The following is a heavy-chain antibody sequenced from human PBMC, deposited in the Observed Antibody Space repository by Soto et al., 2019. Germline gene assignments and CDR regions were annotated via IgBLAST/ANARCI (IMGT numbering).Heavy chain of an antibody. CDR2: FNGGNGNI. Sequence: QVQLVQSVAEERKPGASVKVSCKASGYTFSTYAMHWVRGAPGQSLEWKGWFNGGNGNIKYSQQFEGRVTITTDTAASTAYMELNMLRSEDTAVYYCARGNVRGGCLDYWGQGTLVSVSS. CDR3: ARGNVRGGCLDY. J-gene: IGHJ4*02. V-gene: IGHV1-3*05. CDR1: GYTFSTYA. D-gene: IGHD3-10*01.